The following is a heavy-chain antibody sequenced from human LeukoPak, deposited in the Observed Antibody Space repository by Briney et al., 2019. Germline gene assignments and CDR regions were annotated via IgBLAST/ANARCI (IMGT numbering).Heavy chain of an antibody. Sequence: SETLSLTCNVSGGSISSYYWGWIRQPPGEGLEYIGYIYYSGTTNYNPSLESRVTISVAMSKNQFSLNVSSVTAADTAVYFCARFRGAGYYYYGMDVWGQGTTVTVSS. CDR3: ARFRGAGYYYYGMDV. J-gene: IGHJ6*02. D-gene: IGHD3-10*01. V-gene: IGHV4-59*01. CDR1: GGSISSYY. CDR2: IYYSGTT.